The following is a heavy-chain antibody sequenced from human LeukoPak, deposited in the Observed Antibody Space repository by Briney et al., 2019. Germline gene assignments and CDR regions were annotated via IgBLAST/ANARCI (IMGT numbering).Heavy chain of an antibody. CDR2: INSDGSST. J-gene: IGHJ4*02. CDR3: ARASNYYDSSGYYPNFDY. Sequence: QAGGSLRLSCAASGFTFSSYAMHWVRQAPGKGLVWVSRINSDGSSTSYADSVKGRFTISRDNAKNTLYLQMNSLRAEDTAVYYCARASNYYDSSGYYPNFDYWGQGTLVTVSS. CDR1: GFTFSSYA. V-gene: IGHV3-74*01. D-gene: IGHD3-22*01.